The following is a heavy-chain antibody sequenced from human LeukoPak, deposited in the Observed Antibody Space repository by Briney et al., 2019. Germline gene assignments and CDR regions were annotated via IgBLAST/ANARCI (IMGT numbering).Heavy chain of an antibody. D-gene: IGHD2-15*01. CDR3: ATPDFGG. V-gene: IGHV3-48*04. Sequence: GGTLRLSCAASDFTFRTYNMIWARQPAGTGLEWISYISCGGGVTHYAESERRRFSTSGNNAKHFVLQQMNILRAEDAAEYYGATPDFGGWGEGALVTVSS. CDR2: ISCGGGVT. J-gene: IGHJ4*02. CDR1: DFTFRTYN.